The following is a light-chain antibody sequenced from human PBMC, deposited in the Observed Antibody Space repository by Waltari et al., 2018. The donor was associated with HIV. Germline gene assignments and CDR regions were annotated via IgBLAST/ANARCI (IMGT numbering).Light chain of an antibody. Sequence: QSALTQPASVSASPRQSIPISCPGTSSDVGGYNHVSWYQQHPGKAPKLMIYDVRNRPSGVSNRFSGSKSGNTASLTISGLQAEDEADYYCSSYTSSSTLVFGGGTKLTVL. CDR2: DVR. V-gene: IGLV2-14*03. CDR1: SSDVGGYNH. CDR3: SSYTSSSTLV. J-gene: IGLJ3*02.